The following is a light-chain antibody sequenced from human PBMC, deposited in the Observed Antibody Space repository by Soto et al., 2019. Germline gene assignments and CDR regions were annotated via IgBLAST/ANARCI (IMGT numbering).Light chain of an antibody. Sequence: DIQMTQSPSTLSASVGDRVTITCRASQSISSWLAWYQQKPGKATNLLIYDASSLESGVPSRFSGSESGTEFTPTLSSLQHDHFAKYYCQQYNSDSPRHTFGQGTKMKIK. V-gene: IGKV1-5*01. J-gene: IGKJ2*01. CDR1: QSISSW. CDR3: QQYNSDSPRHT. CDR2: DAS.